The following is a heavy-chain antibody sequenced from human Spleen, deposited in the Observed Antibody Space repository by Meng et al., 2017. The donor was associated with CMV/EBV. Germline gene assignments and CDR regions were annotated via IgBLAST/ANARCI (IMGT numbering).Heavy chain of an antibody. D-gene: IGHD3-10*01. V-gene: IGHV3-30*02. CDR2: IRYDGSNK. J-gene: IGHJ4*02. CDR3: ARDTGIDY. Sequence: GESLKISCAASGFTFSSYGMHWVRQAPGKGLEWVAFIRYDGSNKYYADSVKGRFTISRDNAKNSLYLQMNSLRAEDTAVYYCARDTGIDYWGQGTLVTVSS. CDR1: GFTFSSYG.